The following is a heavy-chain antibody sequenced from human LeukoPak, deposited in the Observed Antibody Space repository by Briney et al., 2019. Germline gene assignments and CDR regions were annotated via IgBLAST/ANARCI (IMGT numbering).Heavy chain of an antibody. CDR1: GGSFSGYY. CDR2: INPSGRI. J-gene: IGHJ6*03. Sequence: PSETLSLTCAVYGGSFSGYYWTWIRQAPGKGLEWIGEINPSGRISYNPSLKSRLTISVDASKNQFPLNLRSLTAADTAVYYCARGRQEVSMIVVVMTAVSYYLDVWGKGTTVTVS. CDR3: ARGRQEVSMIVVVMTAVSYYLDV. D-gene: IGHD3-22*01. V-gene: IGHV4-34*01.